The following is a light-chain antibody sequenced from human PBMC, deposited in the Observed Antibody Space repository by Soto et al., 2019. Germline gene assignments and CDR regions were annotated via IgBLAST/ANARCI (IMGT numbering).Light chain of an antibody. CDR2: AAS. CDR1: QSLLHSNGYNY. CDR3: QQSDSTLIT. Sequence: DIVMTQSPLSLPVTPGEPASIACRSSQSLLHSNGYNYLDWYLQTPGXSPXLLIYAASSLQSGVPSRFSGSGSGTDFNLTISSLQPEDFATYLCQQSDSTLITFGQGTRV. V-gene: IGKV2-28*01. J-gene: IGKJ5*01.